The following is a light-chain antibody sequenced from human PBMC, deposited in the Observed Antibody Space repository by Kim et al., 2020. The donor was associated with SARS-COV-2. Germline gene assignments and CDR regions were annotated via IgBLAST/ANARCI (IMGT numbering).Light chain of an antibody. CDR3: KSRDSRGKVV. V-gene: IGLV3-19*01. CDR1: SLRSYY. CDR2: AKN. J-gene: IGLJ2*01. Sequence: VALGQTVRITCQGDSLRSYYATWYQQKSGQAPVLVFYAKNNRPSGIPDRFSGSSSGSTASLTITGAQAADEADYYCKSRDSRGKVVFGGGTKVTVL.